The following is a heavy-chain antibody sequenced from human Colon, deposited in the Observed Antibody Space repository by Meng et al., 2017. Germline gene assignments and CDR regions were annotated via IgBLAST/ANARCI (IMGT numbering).Heavy chain of an antibody. Sequence: GGSLRLSCESSGFNFDDYSMHWVRQIPGKGLEWVSLINWDGSNTYYEDSVKGRFTVSRDNTKNSLYLQMNRRKTEDAALYYCAKGLSRDSWSFEWWGQGTLVTVSS. D-gene: IGHD6-13*01. CDR2: INWDGSNT. CDR1: GFNFDDYS. CDR3: AKGLSRDSWSFEW. V-gene: IGHV3-43*01. J-gene: IGHJ4*02.